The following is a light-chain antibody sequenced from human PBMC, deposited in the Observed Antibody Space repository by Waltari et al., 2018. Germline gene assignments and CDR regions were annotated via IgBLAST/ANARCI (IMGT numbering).Light chain of an antibody. CDR3: QQSYSTPWT. V-gene: IGKV1-39*01. Sequence: DIQMTQSPSSLSASVGDRVTITCRASKSISNYLNWYQQKQGKAPNLLIYAASSLQSGVPSRFSGSGSGTDFTLTISSLQPEDFATYFCQQSYSTPWTFGQGTKVEIK. J-gene: IGKJ1*01. CDR2: AAS. CDR1: KSISNY.